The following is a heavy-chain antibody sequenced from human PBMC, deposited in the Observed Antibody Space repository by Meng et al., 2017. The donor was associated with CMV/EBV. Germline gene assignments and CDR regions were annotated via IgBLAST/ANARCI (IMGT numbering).Heavy chain of an antibody. J-gene: IGHJ6*02. D-gene: IGHD3-10*01. CDR1: GFTFSVYG. V-gene: IGHV3-30*02. CDR2: IQYDGNNK. CDR3: ARRRGFGKDFYYAMDV. Sequence: GESLKISCAASGFTFSVYGMHWVRQAPGKGLEWVSFIQYDGNNKYYADSVKGRFTISRDNSNNTLFLQMNSLRGEDTAVYYCARRRGFGKDFYYAMDVWGQGTTVTVSS.